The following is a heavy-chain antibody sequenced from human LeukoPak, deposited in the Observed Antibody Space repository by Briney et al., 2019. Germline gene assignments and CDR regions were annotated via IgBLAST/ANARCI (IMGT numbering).Heavy chain of an antibody. D-gene: IGHD1-26*01. CDR3: AGPSRYSVWY. J-gene: IGHJ4*02. Sequence: GGSLRLSCAASGFTFGSYWMSWVRQAPGKGLEWVASIKQDGSEKYYVDSVKGRFTISRDNAKNSLYLQMNSLRAEDTAVYYCAGPSRYSVWYWGQGTLVTVSS. V-gene: IGHV3-7*01. CDR1: GFTFGSYW. CDR2: IKQDGSEK.